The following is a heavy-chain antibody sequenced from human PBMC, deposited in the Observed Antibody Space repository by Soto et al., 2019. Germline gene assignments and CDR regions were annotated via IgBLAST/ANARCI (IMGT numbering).Heavy chain of an antibody. D-gene: IGHD3-10*01. CDR1: GFTFSSYG. J-gene: IGHJ6*02. Sequence: QVQLVESGGGVVQPGRSLRLSCAASGFTFSSYGMHWVRQAPGKGLEWVAVISYDGSNKYYVDFVKGRFTISRDNSKNTLYLQMNSLRAEDTAVYYCAKDRGSGKDYYYGMDVWGQGTTVTVSS. CDR3: AKDRGSGKDYYYGMDV. CDR2: ISYDGSNK. V-gene: IGHV3-30*18.